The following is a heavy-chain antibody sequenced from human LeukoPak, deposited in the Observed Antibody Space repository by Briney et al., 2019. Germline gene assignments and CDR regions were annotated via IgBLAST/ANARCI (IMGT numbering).Heavy chain of an antibody. Sequence: KPSETLSLTCAVYAVSFSGYYWGWIRQPPGKGLEWVGETNYSGTTNYHQSLKSRVTISVDTSKNQFSLKLSSVTAADTAVYYCAGRLPLWCSSTSCYRFAFDIWGQGTMVTVSS. CDR1: AVSFSGYY. J-gene: IGHJ3*02. V-gene: IGHV4-34*01. CDR3: AGRLPLWCSSTSCYRFAFDI. D-gene: IGHD2-2*01. CDR2: TNYSGTT.